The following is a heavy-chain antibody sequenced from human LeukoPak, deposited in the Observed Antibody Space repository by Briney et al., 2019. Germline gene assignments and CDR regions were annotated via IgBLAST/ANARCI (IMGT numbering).Heavy chain of an antibody. J-gene: IGHJ4*02. CDR3: ARDSTGWSRDY. D-gene: IGHD6-19*01. Sequence: TGGSLILSCAASGFTFSTHSLSWVRQAPGKGLEWVSTITSGGVPYYAASAKGRFTISRDNAKNSLYLQMNSLRVEDTAVFYCARDSTGWSRDYWGQGTLVVVS. CDR1: GFTFSTHS. V-gene: IGHV3-21*01. CDR2: ITSGGVP.